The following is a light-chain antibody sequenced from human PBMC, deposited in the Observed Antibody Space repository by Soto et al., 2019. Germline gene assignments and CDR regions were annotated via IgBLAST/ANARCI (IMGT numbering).Light chain of an antibody. CDR3: QQRSNWPPTWT. CDR2: DAS. Sequence: EIVLTQSPATLSLSPGERATLSCRASQSVRHYLAWYQQKPGQAPRLLIYDASNRATGIPARFSGSGSGTDFTLTISSLEPEDFGAYYCQQRSNWPPTWTFGQGTKVEIK. V-gene: IGKV3-11*01. J-gene: IGKJ1*01. CDR1: QSVRHY.